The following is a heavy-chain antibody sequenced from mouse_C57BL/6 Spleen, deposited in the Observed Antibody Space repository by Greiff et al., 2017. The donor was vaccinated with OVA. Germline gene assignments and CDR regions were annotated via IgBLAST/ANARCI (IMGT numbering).Heavy chain of an antibody. CDR1: GYSITSGYY. CDR2: ISYDGSN. Sequence: DVQLQESGPGLVKPSQSLSLTCSVTGYSITSGYYWNWIRQFPGNKLEWMGYISYDGSNNYNPSLKNRISITRDTSKNQFFLKLNSVTTEDTATYYCARVYDYDEYYFDYWGQGTTLTVSS. D-gene: IGHD2-4*01. V-gene: IGHV3-6*01. J-gene: IGHJ2*01. CDR3: ARVYDYDEYYFDY.